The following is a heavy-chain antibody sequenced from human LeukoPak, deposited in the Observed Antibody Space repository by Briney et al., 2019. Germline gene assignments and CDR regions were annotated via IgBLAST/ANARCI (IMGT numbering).Heavy chain of an antibody. CDR3: ASPGSGYSYGLDAFDI. J-gene: IGHJ3*02. D-gene: IGHD5-18*01. Sequence: SETLSLTCAVYGGSFSGYYWSWIRQPPGKGLEWIGEINHSGSTNYNPSLKSRVTISVDTSKNQFSLKLSAVTAADTAVYYCASPGSGYSYGLDAFDIWGQGTMVTVSS. V-gene: IGHV4-34*01. CDR1: GGSFSGYY. CDR2: INHSGST.